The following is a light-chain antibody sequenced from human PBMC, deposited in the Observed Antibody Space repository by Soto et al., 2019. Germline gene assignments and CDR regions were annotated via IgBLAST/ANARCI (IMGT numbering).Light chain of an antibody. CDR3: CSYGGSYTWV. V-gene: IGLV2-11*01. CDR2: DVS. CDR1: SGDVGGYNF. J-gene: IGLJ2*01. Sequence: QSALTQPRSVSGSPGQSVTISCTGTSGDVGGYNFVSWYQQHPGKVPTLMIFDVSHRPSGVPDRFSGSKSGNTASLTISGLQAEDEADYYCCSYGGSYTWVFGGGTKLTVL.